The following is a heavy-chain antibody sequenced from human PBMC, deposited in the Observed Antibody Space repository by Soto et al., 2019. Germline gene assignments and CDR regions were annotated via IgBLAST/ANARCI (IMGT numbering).Heavy chain of an antibody. CDR3: ERDLKVHLTSGYYYYYGMDV. Sequence: SETLSLTCAVYGGSFSGYYWSWIRQPPGKGLEWIGEINHSGSTNYNPSLKSRVTISVDTSKNQFSLKLSSVTAADTAVYYCERDLKVHLTSGYYYYYGMDVWGQGTTVTVSS. CDR1: GGSFSGYY. J-gene: IGHJ6*02. V-gene: IGHV4-34*01. CDR2: INHSGST. D-gene: IGHD3-10*01.